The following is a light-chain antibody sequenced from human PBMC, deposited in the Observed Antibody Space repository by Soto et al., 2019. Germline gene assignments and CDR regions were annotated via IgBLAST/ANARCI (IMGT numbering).Light chain of an antibody. CDR3: MQAPHIWT. CDR2: LGS. J-gene: IGKJ1*01. Sequence: DIVMTQSPLSLPVTPGEPASISCRSSQSLLHSNGYNYLDWYLQKPGQSPQLLIYLGSNRASGVPDRFSGSGSGTDFTLKISRVEAEDVGVYYRMQAPHIWTFCQGTKVDIK. V-gene: IGKV2-28*01. CDR1: QSLLHSNGYNY.